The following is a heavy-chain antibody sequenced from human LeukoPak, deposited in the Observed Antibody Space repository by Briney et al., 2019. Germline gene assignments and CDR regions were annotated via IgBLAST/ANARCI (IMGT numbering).Heavy chain of an antibody. CDR2: INQDGSEK. Sequence: GGSLRLSCAASGFPFSSHWLSWFRQSPGKGLEWVAHINQDGSEKYYVDSVKGRFTISRDNARNSQYLQMNSLRAEDTAVYYCASGGGWVFNNWGQGTPVTVSS. CDR1: GFPFSSHW. V-gene: IGHV3-7*01. CDR3: ASGGGWVFNN. J-gene: IGHJ4*02. D-gene: IGHD6-19*01.